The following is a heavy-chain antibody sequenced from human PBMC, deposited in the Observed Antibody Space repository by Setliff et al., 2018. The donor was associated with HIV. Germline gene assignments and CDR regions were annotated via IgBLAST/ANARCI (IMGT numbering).Heavy chain of an antibody. J-gene: IGHJ4*02. D-gene: IGHD2-2*01. CDR2: IYTSVNT. Sequence: SETLSLTCTVSGGSISSYYWSWIRQPAGKGLEWIGRIYTSVNTNYNPSLKSRVTMSLDTSKNQFSLKLSSVTAADPAVYYCARGPTTSWYYFDYWGQGTLVTVSS. CDR1: GGSISSYY. V-gene: IGHV4-4*07. CDR3: ARGPTTSWYYFDY.